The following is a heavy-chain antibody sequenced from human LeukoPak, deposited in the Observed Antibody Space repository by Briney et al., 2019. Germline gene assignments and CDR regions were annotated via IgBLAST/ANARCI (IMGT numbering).Heavy chain of an antibody. D-gene: IGHD6-6*01. CDR2: IHYSGST. Sequence: SETLSLTCNVSGGSMNRNYWSWTRQPPGKGLEWIGYIHYSGSTNYNPSLKSRVTITEDTSKNQFSLKLSSVTAADTAFYYCARGRPLVYFDYWGQGALVTVSS. J-gene: IGHJ4*02. CDR1: GGSMNRNY. V-gene: IGHV4-59*01. CDR3: ARGRPLVYFDY.